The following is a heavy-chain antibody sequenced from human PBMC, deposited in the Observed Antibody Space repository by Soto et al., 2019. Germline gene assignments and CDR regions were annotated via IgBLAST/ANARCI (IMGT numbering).Heavy chain of an antibody. CDR3: HGYGY. CDR1: GFTVRANY. V-gene: IGHV3-53*01. CDR2: IYSGGTT. Sequence: EVQLVESGGGLIQPGGSLRLSCAVSGFTVRANYMSLVRQATGKGLEWVSVIYSGGTTYYADSVKGRFIISRDISKNTLYLQMNILRAEDTAVYYCHGYGYWGQGTLVTVSS. D-gene: IGHD5-12*01. J-gene: IGHJ4*02.